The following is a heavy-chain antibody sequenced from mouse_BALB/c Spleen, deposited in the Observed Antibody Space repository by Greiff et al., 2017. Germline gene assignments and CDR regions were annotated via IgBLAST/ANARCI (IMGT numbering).Heavy chain of an antibody. CDR2: ISDGGSYT. D-gene: IGHD2-2*01. Sequence: EVQLVESGGGLVKPGGSLKLSCAASGFTFSDYYMYWVRQTPEKRLEWVATISDGGSYTYYPDSVKGRFTISRDNAKNNLYLQMSSLKSEDTAMYYCARGGYDGSWFAYWGQGTLVTVSA. CDR3: ARGGYDGSWFAY. V-gene: IGHV5-4*02. J-gene: IGHJ3*01. CDR1: GFTFSDYY.